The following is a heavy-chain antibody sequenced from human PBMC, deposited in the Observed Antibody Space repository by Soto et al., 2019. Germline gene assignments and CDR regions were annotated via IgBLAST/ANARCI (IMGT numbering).Heavy chain of an antibody. CDR1: GFTFSSYA. CDR3: TRDGVAY. V-gene: IGHV3-30-3*01. CDR2: MSYDGSNK. Sequence: QVQLVESGGGVVQPGRSLRLSCAASGFTFSSYAMHRVRRAPGKGLEWMAVMSYDGSNKYYADSVKGRFTISRDNSKNTLYLQMNSLRPEDTALYYCTRDGVAYWGQGTLVIVSS. J-gene: IGHJ4*02. D-gene: IGHD2-15*01.